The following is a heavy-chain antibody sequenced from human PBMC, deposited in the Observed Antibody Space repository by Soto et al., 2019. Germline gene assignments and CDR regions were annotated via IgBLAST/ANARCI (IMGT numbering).Heavy chain of an antibody. J-gene: IGHJ4*02. CDR3: AREVQVHTPAFVY. V-gene: IGHV1-69*19. CDR1: GGTFNTYA. CDR2: ISPMFGAA. D-gene: IGHD3-10*01. Sequence: QVQVVQSGAEMKKPGSSVKVSCQSSGGTFNTYAMNWVRQAPGQGPEWMGDISPMFGAANYAPKFQGRVTITADESTGTSYMQVSSLTSEDTALYFCAREVQVHTPAFVYWGQGTLVTVSS.